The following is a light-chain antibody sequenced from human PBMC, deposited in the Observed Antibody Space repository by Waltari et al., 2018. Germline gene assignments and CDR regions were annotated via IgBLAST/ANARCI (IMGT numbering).Light chain of an antibody. J-gene: IGLJ1*01. Sequence: QSVLTQPPSASGTPGQRVPISCSGRNSNIGTNSVYWYQHVPGTAPKLLLYRNDQRPSGVPDRFFGSKSGTSASLAISGLRSEDEADYYCAAWDDSLSGSYVFGTGTEVTVL. V-gene: IGLV1-47*01. CDR2: RND. CDR3: AAWDDSLSGSYV. CDR1: NSNIGTNS.